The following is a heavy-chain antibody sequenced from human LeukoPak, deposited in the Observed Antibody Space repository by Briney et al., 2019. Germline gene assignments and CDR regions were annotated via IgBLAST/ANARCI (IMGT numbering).Heavy chain of an antibody. D-gene: IGHD6-19*01. Sequence: GGSLRLSCAASGFTFSSYSMNWVRQAPGKGLEWVSSISSSSSYIYYADSVKGRFTISRDNAKNSLYLQMNSLRAEDTAVYYCARGSSGWGDAFDIWGQGTMVTVSS. J-gene: IGHJ3*02. CDR2: ISSSSSYI. CDR3: ARGSSGWGDAFDI. V-gene: IGHV3-21*01. CDR1: GFTFSSYS.